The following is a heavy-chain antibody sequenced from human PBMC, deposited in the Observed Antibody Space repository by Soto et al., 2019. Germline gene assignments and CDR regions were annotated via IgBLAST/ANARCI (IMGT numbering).Heavy chain of an antibody. Sequence: SETLSLTCTVSGDSINIYYWSWIRQPPGKGLEWIGYISSTGVTNYNPSLKSRVTISIDTSKSQFSLNLDSVSSADTAVYHCARLKRGHCDDVACFVFDFWGQGSLVTVSS. V-gene: IGHV4-59*01. J-gene: IGHJ4*02. CDR2: ISSTGVT. CDR1: GDSINIYY. CDR3: ARLKRGHCDDVACFVFDF. D-gene: IGHD2-15*01.